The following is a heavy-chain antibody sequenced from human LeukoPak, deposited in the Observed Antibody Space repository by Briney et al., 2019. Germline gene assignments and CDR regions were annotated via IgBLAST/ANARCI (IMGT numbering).Heavy chain of an antibody. CDR2: INWNSDAK. D-gene: IGHD4-23*01. J-gene: IGHJ6*02. V-gene: IGHV3-9*01. CDR1: GFAFHNYA. Sequence: SGRSLRLSCVGSGFAFHNYAMHWVRRPPGKGLEWVSAINWNSDAKAYADPVKGRFTISRDRARNSLYLQMDSLRPEDTALYYCAKDTGGNGAYFYAMDVWGQGTSVTVSS. CDR3: AKDTGGNGAYFYAMDV.